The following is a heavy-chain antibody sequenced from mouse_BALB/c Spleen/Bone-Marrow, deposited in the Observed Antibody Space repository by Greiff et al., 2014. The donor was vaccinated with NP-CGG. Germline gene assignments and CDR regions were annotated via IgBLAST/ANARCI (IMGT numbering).Heavy chain of an antibody. CDR3: ANYDYGWYFNV. V-gene: IGHV14-3*02. Sequence: VQLQQSGAELVKPGASVKLSCTASGFNIKDTYMHWVKQRPEQGLEWIGRIDPANGNTKYDPKFQDKATITADTSSNTAYLQLSSLTSEDTAVYYCANYDYGWYFNVWGAGTTVTGSS. CDR1: GFNIKDTY. D-gene: IGHD2-4*01. CDR2: IDPANGNT. J-gene: IGHJ1*01.